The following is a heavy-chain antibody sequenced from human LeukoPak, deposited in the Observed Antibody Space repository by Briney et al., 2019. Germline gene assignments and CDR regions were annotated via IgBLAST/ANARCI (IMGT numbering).Heavy chain of an antibody. D-gene: IGHD4-17*01. CDR2: ISGSGGST. V-gene: IGHV3-23*01. J-gene: IGHJ6*02. Sequence: PGGSLRLSCAASGFTFSSYAMSWVRQAPGKGLEWVSAISGSGGSTYYADSVKGRFTISRDNSKNTLYLQMNSLRAEDTAVYYCARPATDLTTVTTLDYYYYGMDVWGQGTTVTVSS. CDR1: GFTFSSYA. CDR3: ARPATDLTTVTTLDYYYYGMDV.